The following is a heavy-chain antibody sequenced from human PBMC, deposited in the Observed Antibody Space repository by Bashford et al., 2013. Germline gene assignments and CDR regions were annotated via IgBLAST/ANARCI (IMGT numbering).Heavy chain of an antibody. CDR1: GGSISTYY. V-gene: IGHV4-59*01. Sequence: SETLSLTCTVSGGSISTYYWSWIRQPPGKGLEWIGYIYYSGSTNYNPSLKSRVTISVDTSKNQFSLKLSSVTAADTAVYYCARGYSGSYGRFDYWGQGTLVTVSS. CDR2: IYYSGST. CDR3: ARGYSGSYGRFDY. D-gene: IGHD1-26*01. J-gene: IGHJ4*02.